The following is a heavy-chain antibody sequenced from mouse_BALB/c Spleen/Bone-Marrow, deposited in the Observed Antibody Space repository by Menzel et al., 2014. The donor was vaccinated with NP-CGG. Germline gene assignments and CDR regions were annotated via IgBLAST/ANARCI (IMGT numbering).Heavy chain of an antibody. Sequence: VKLMESGPGLVAPSQSLSITCTVSGFSLTSYGVHWVRQPPGKGLEWLGVIWAGGSTNYNSALMSRLSISKDNSKSQVFLKMNSLQTDDTAMYYGVREDGHLHYYSMDYWGQGTSVTVSS. V-gene: IGHV2-9*02. CDR2: IWAGGST. D-gene: IGHD2-3*01. J-gene: IGHJ4*01. CDR3: VREDGHLHYYSMDY. CDR1: GFSLTSYG.